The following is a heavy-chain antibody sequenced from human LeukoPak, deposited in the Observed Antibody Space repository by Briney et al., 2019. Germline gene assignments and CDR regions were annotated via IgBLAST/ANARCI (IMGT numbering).Heavy chain of an antibody. CDR2: IYYSGST. D-gene: IGHD3-16*01. Sequence: SETLSLTCTVSGASISSSSYYWGWIRRPPGKGLEWIGSIYYSGSTYYNPSPKSRVTVSVDTSKNQFSLRLSSVTAADTAVYYCVRGSTLRHYQYWGQGTLVTVSS. V-gene: IGHV4-39*01. CDR1: GASISSSSYY. J-gene: IGHJ4*02. CDR3: VRGSTLRHYQY.